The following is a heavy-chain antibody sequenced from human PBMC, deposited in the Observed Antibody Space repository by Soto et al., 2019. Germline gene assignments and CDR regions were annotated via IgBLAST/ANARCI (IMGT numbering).Heavy chain of an antibody. CDR1: GLTFSSYS. CDR2: ISSSSSYI. Sequence: AGGSLRLSCAASGLTFSSYSMNWVRQAPGKGLEWVSSISSSSSYIYYADSVKGRFTISRDNAKNSLYLQMSSLRAEDTAVYYCARVGGGYQLLHAFDIWGQGTMVTVSS. D-gene: IGHD2-2*01. CDR3: ARVGGGYQLLHAFDI. J-gene: IGHJ3*02. V-gene: IGHV3-21*01.